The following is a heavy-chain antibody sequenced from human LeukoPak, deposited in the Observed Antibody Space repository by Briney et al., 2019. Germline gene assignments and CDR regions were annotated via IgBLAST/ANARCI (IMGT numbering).Heavy chain of an antibody. CDR2: IHPGDSNA. D-gene: IGHD7-27*01. CDR3: AREFWGNLDY. Sequence: GESLKISCKSSGYSFTSYLIAWVRQMPGKGLEWMGIIHPGDSNARYSPSFQGQVTVSVDHSITTAYLQWSSLKASGSAMYYCAREFWGNLDYWGQGTLVTVSS. CDR1: GYSFTSYL. V-gene: IGHV5-51*01. J-gene: IGHJ4*02.